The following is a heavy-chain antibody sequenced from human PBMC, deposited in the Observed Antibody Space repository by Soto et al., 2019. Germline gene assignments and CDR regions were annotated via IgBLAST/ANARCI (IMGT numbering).Heavy chain of an antibody. Sequence: GASLKISCKGSGYSFTSYWISWVRQMPGKGLEWMGRIDPSDSYTNYSPSFQGHVTISADKSISTAYLQWSSLKASDTAMYYCSRPMTTEGAFDIWGQGTMVTVSS. V-gene: IGHV5-10-1*01. CDR3: SRPMTTEGAFDI. CDR2: IDPSDSYT. J-gene: IGHJ3*02. D-gene: IGHD4-17*01. CDR1: GYSFTSYW.